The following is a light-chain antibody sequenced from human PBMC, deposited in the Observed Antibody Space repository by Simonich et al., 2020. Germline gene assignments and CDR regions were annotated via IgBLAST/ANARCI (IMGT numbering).Light chain of an antibody. CDR3: CSYAGSSTFVV. Sequence: SALTQPAPVSGSPGQSITISCTGTSSEVGSYNLFSWYQQHPGKAPKLMIYEGSKRPSGVSNRFSGSQSGNTASLTISGLQAEDEADYYCCSYAGSSTFVVFGGGTKLTVL. CDR2: EGS. V-gene: IGLV2-23*03. J-gene: IGLJ2*01. CDR1: SSEVGSYNL.